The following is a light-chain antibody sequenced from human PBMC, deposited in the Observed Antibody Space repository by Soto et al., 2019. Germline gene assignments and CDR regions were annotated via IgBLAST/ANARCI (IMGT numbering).Light chain of an antibody. Sequence: IVLTHSPATLSVSPGERFTLSLMASQNIHNDMSWFLQKPGQAPRLLIYADSNRATGIPARFSGSGSGRDFTLTISSLEPEDFSVYYCQQRYNWPITFGQGTRLEIK. CDR3: QQRYNWPIT. V-gene: IGKV3-11*02. CDR1: QNIHND. J-gene: IGKJ5*01. CDR2: ADS.